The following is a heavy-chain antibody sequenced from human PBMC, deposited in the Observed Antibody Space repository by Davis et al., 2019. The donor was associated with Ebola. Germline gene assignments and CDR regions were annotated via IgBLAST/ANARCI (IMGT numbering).Heavy chain of an antibody. Sequence: PGGSLRLSCAASAFTFSNYNMNWVRQAPGKGLEWVSSISSSSSFMFYADSVKGRFTISRDNAKNSLYLQMNSLRAEDTAVYYCARYSGSYRDYWGQGTLVTVSS. J-gene: IGHJ4*02. CDR2: ISSSSSFM. D-gene: IGHD1-26*01. CDR1: AFTFSNYN. V-gene: IGHV3-21*06. CDR3: ARYSGSYRDY.